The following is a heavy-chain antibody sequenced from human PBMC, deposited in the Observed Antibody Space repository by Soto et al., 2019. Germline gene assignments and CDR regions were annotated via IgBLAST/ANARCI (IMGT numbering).Heavy chain of an antibody. CDR1: GYTLTELS. J-gene: IGHJ4*02. CDR2: FDPEDGET. Sequence: ASVKVSCKVSGYTLTELSMHWVRQAPGKGLEWMGGFDPEDGETIYAQKFQGRVTMTEDTSTDTAYMELSSLGSEDTAVYYCATDQEGGDYYYFDYWGQGTLVTVSS. D-gene: IGHD4-17*01. V-gene: IGHV1-24*01. CDR3: ATDQEGGDYYYFDY.